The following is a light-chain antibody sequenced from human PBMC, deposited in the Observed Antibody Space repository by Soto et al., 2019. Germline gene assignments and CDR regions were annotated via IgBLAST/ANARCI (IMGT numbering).Light chain of an antibody. Sequence: DIQMTQSPSTLSASVGDRDTITCRASQSISDWLAWYQQKPGKAPKFLIYKASNLESGVPSRFSGSGSGTEFTLTISSVQPDDFATYYCQYYDNYSWTFGQGTKVEIK. CDR1: QSISDW. CDR3: QYYDNYSWT. V-gene: IGKV1-5*03. CDR2: KAS. J-gene: IGKJ1*01.